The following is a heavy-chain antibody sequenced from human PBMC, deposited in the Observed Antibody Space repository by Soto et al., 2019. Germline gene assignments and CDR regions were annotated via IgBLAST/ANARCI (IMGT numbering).Heavy chain of an antibody. D-gene: IGHD6-13*01. CDR2: IYYSGST. Sequence: SETLSLTCTVSGGSISSYDWSWIRQPPGKGLEWIGYIYYSGSTNYNPSLKSRVTISVDTSKDQFSLKLSSVTAADTAVYYCARDRHIAEDAFDIWGQGTMVTVSS. CDR3: ARDRHIAEDAFDI. V-gene: IGHV4-59*01. CDR1: GGSISSYD. J-gene: IGHJ3*02.